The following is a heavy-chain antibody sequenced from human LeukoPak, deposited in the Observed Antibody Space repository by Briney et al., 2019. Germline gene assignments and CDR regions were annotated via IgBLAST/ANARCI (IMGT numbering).Heavy chain of an antibody. CDR1: GFTFSSYG. V-gene: IGHV3-30*18. J-gene: IGHJ4*02. CDR3: AKDLGTACGY. CDR2: ISYDGSNK. Sequence: QPGGSLRLSCAASGFTFSSYGMHWVRQAPGKGLEWVAVISYDGSNKYYADSVKGRFIISRDNSKNTLYLQMNSLRAEDTAVYYCAKDLGTACGYWGQGTLVTVSS. D-gene: IGHD2-21*02.